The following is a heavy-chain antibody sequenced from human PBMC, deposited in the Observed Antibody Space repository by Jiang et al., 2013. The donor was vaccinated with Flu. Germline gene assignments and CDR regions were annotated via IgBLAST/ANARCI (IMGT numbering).Heavy chain of an antibody. D-gene: IGHD3-22*01. V-gene: IGHV7-4-1*02. CDR2: ININTGNP. CDR3: ARGYYDSSGYYPFEY. Sequence: QSGSELKKPGASVKVSCKASGYSFTSYALSWVRQAPGQGLEWMGRININTGNPTYAQGFTGRFVLSLDTSVSTAYLQINSLKAEDAAVYYCARGYYDSSGYYPFEYWGQGTLVTVS. CDR1: GYSFTSYA. J-gene: IGHJ4*02.